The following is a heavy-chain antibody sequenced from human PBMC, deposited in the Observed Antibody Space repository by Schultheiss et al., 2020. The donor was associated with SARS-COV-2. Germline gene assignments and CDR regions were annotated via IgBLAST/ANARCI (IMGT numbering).Heavy chain of an antibody. CDR3: ARDPLLFTPRTSKDYYGSGTGYGMDV. CDR1: GFTFSSYG. D-gene: IGHD3-10*01. Sequence: GGSLRLSCAASGFTFSSYGMHWVRQAPGKGLEWVAVIWYDGSNKYYADSVKGRFTISRDNSKNTLYLQMNSLRAEDTAVYYCARDPLLFTPRTSKDYYGSGTGYGMDVWGQGTTVTVSS. J-gene: IGHJ6*02. CDR2: IWYDGSNK. V-gene: IGHV3-33*01.